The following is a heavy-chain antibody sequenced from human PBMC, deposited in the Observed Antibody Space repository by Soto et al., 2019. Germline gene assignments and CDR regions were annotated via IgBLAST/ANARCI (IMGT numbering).Heavy chain of an antibody. J-gene: IGHJ5*02. V-gene: IGHV4-59*01. D-gene: IGHD2-15*01. CDR2: IYYSGST. CDR3: AREISPDCSGGSCYSGWFDP. CDR1: GGSFSGYY. Sequence: PSETLSLTCAVYGGSFSGYYWSWIRQPPGKGLEWIGYIYYSGSTNYNPSLKSRVTISVDTSKNQFSLKLSSVTAADTAVYYCAREISPDCSGGSCYSGWFDPWGQGTLVTVPS.